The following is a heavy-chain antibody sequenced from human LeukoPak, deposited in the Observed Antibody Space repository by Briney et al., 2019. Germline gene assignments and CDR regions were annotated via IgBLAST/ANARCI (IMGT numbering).Heavy chain of an antibody. V-gene: IGHV1-8*01. CDR1: GYTFTSYD. J-gene: IGHJ5*02. CDR3: ARADSSGWYWFDP. D-gene: IGHD6-19*01. CDR2: MNPNSGNT. Sequence: ASVKVSCKASGYTFTSYDISWVRQATGQGLEWMGWMNPNSGNTGYAQKFQGRVTMTRNTSISTAYMELSSLRSEDTAVYYCARADSSGWYWFDPWGQGTLVTVSS.